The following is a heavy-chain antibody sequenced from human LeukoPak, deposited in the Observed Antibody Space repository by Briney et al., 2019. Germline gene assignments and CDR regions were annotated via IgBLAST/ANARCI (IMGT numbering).Heavy chain of an antibody. V-gene: IGHV4-61*05. CDR1: GGSISSSSYY. J-gene: IGHJ5*02. CDR3: ARGRGSNWFDP. CDR2: IYYSGST. Sequence: SETLSLTCAVSGGSISSSSYYWGWIRQPPGKGLEWIGYIYYSGSTSYNPSLKSRVTISVDTSKNQFSLKLSSVTAADTAVYYCARGRGSNWFDPWGQGTLVTVSS. D-gene: IGHD3-10*01.